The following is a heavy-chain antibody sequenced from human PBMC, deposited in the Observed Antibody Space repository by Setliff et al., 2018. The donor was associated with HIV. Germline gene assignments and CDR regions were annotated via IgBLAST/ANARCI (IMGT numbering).Heavy chain of an antibody. V-gene: IGHV3-30*04. D-gene: IGHD3-9*01. CDR3: ARENYDILTGYYDY. J-gene: IGHJ4*02. Sequence: PGGSLRLSCAASGFIFSSYAMDWVRQAPGKGLGWVAVISYDGSKKYYADSVKGRFTITRDNSKNTLYLQMNSLRAEDTAVYYCARENYDILTGYYDYWGQGALVTVSS. CDR1: GFIFSSYA. CDR2: ISYDGSKK.